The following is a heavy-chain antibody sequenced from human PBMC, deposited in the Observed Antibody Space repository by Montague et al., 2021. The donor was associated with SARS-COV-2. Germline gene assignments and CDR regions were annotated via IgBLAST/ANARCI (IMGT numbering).Heavy chain of an antibody. Sequence: SLRLSCSASGFAFSSYGMQWVRQAPGKGLEWVAVIWYDGSNKYYXDSVKGRFTISRDNSKNTLYLQMNSLRAEDTAVYYCARDDYDILTGYYSNDYWGQGTLVTVSS. CDR1: GFAFSSYG. J-gene: IGHJ4*02. CDR3: ARDDYDILTGYYSNDY. V-gene: IGHV3-33*08. CDR2: IWYDGSNK. D-gene: IGHD3-9*01.